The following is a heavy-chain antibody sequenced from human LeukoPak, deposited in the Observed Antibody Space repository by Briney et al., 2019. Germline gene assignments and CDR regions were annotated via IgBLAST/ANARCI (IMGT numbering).Heavy chain of an antibody. V-gene: IGHV1-2*06. J-gene: IGHJ1*01. CDR1: GYTFSGYY. Sequence: ASVKVSCKASGYTFSGYYMHWGRQAPGQGLEWMGRINPNRGGTNCAQKFQGRVTMTRDTYISTAYRELSRLRSDDTAVYYCAREFWDDYGDQGAQRALYFQHWGQGTLVTVSS. CDR3: AREFWDDYGDQGAQRALYFQH. D-gene: IGHD4-17*01. CDR2: INPNRGGT.